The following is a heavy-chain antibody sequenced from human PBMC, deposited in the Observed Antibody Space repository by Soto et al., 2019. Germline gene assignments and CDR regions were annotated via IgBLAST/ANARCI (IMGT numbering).Heavy chain of an antibody. D-gene: IGHD6-13*01. Sequence: GXSLRLSCAASGVTVSSSYLSWVRQAPGKGLEWVSGINSGGNTYYADSVKGRFTISRDNSKNILLLQMNSLRAEDTAVYYCAREVGAGTFQSDFWGQGALVTVSS. V-gene: IGHV3-66*01. J-gene: IGHJ4*02. CDR1: GVTVSSSY. CDR3: AREVGAGTFQSDF. CDR2: INSGGNT.